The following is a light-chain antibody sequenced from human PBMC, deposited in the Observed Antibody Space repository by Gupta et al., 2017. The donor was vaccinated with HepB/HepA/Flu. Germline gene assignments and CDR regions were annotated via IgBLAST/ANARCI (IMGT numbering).Light chain of an antibody. CDR3: CSYTSSSTLV. Sequence: QSALTQAASVSGSPGQSITISCTGTSSDIGAYNYVSWYQQHPDKAPKLMIYDVSSRPAGVSNRFSGSKSGNTASLIISALQAEDEADYYCCSYTSSSTLVFGGGTKLTVL. V-gene: IGLV2-14*03. CDR2: DVS. CDR1: SSDIGAYNY. J-gene: IGLJ3*02.